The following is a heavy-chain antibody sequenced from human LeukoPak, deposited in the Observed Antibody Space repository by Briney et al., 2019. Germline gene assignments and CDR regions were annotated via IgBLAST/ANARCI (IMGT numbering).Heavy chain of an antibody. CDR3: ARDGSGGSFDY. CDR1: GFTFSSYG. Sequence: PGRSLRLSCAASGFTFSSYGMHWVRQAPGKGLEWVAVIWYDGSNKYYADSVKGRFTISRDNSKNTLYLQMNSLRAEDTAAYYCARDGSGGSFDYWGQGTLVTVSS. J-gene: IGHJ4*02. D-gene: IGHD2-15*01. CDR2: IWYDGSNK. V-gene: IGHV3-33*01.